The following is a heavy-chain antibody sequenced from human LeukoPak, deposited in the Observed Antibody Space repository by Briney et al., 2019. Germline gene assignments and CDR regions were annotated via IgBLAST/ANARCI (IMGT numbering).Heavy chain of an antibody. CDR2: IHHSGST. J-gene: IGHJ4*02. CDR3: ARAPRDSSSSNYMRRFDY. CDR1: GYSISSDND. Sequence: SETLSLTCAVSGYSISSDNDWVWIRQPPGQGLEWTGGIHHSGSTYYNPSLKSRVTMSVDTSKNQFSLKLSSVTAADTAVYYCARAPRDSSSSNYMRRFDYWGQGTLVTVSS. D-gene: IGHD3-22*01. V-gene: IGHV4-38-2*01.